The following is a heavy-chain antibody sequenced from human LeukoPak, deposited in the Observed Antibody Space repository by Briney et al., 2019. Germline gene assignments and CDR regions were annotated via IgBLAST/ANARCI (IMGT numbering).Heavy chain of an antibody. J-gene: IGHJ4*02. CDR3: ARSKLPGDFDY. CDR1: GGSFSSGSYY. V-gene: IGHV4-61*01. Sequence: SETLSLTCTVSGGSFSSGSYYWSWIRQPPGKGLEWIGYIYYSGSTNYNPSLKSRVTISVDTSKNQFSLKLSSVTAADTAVYYCARSKLPGDFDYWGQGTLVTVSS. CDR2: IYYSGST. D-gene: IGHD3-10*01.